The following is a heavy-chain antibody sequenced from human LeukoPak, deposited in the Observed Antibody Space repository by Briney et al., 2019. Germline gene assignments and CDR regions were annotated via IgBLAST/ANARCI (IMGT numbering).Heavy chain of an antibody. CDR1: GFTFSSYA. CDR3: AKADYGDSPYFDY. D-gene: IGHD4-17*01. Sequence: PGGSLRLSCAASGFTFSSYAMSWVRQAPGKGLEWVSAISGSGGSTYYADSVKGRFTISRDNSKNALYLQMNRLRAEDTAVYYCAKADYGDSPYFDYWGQGTLVTVSS. V-gene: IGHV3-23*01. CDR2: ISGSGGST. J-gene: IGHJ4*02.